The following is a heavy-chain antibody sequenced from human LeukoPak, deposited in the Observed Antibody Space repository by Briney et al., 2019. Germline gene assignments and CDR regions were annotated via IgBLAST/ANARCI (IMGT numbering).Heavy chain of an antibody. J-gene: IGHJ4*02. CDR2: IYHSGSI. V-gene: IGHV4-4*02. CDR3: ASGGRWTYYFDS. Sequence: GSLRLSCAASGFTFSNAWMSWVRQPPGKGLEWIGEIYHSGSINYNPSLRSRVTISVDKSKNQFSLNLSSVTAADTAVYYCASGGRWTYYFDSWGQGTLVTVSS. D-gene: IGHD3-16*01. CDR1: GFTFSNAW.